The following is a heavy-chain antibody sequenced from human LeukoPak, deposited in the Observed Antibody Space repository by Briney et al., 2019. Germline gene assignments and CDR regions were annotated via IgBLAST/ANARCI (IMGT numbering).Heavy chain of an antibody. CDR1: GSSFSSNW. CDR2: IYPGDSDT. J-gene: IGHJ4*02. V-gene: IGHV5-51*01. D-gene: IGHD1-26*01. Sequence: LGASRQISCKGSGSSFSSNWIGWVRQLPGKGLEWMGIIYPGDSDTRYSPSFQGQVTISADKSISTAYLQWSSLKSSDTAMYYCARGSGSYRIYDYWGQGTLVTVSS. CDR3: ARGSGSYRIYDY.